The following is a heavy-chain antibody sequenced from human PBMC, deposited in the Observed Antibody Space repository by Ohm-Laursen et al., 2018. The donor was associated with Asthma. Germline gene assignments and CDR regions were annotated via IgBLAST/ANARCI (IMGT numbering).Heavy chain of an antibody. V-gene: IGHV3-9*01. CDR3: AKDIGSTVTPNRAWGAFDI. J-gene: IGHJ3*02. CDR2: ISWNSGSI. Sequence: SLRLSCAASGFTFDDYAMHWVRQAPGKGLEWVSGISWNSGSIGYADSVKGRFTISRDNAKNSLYLQMNSLRAEDTALYYCAKDIGSTVTPNRAWGAFDIWGQGTMVTVSS. D-gene: IGHD4-17*01. CDR1: GFTFDDYA.